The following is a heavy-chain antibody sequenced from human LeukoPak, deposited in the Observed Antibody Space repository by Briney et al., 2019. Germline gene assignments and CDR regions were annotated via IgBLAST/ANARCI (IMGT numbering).Heavy chain of an antibody. V-gene: IGHV1-69*05. CDR2: IIPIFGTA. Sequence: SVKVSCKASGGTFSSYAISWVRQAPGQGLEWMGGIIPIFGTANYAQKFQGRVTMTTDTSTSTAYMELRSLRSDDTAVYYCARDWVSQGGSVGDYWGQGTLVTVSS. J-gene: IGHJ4*02. D-gene: IGHD2-15*01. CDR3: ARDWVSQGGSVGDY. CDR1: GGTFSSYA.